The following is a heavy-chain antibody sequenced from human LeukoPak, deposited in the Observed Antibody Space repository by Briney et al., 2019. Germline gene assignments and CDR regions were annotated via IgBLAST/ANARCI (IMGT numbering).Heavy chain of an antibody. CDR1: GFTFSSYW. Sequence: GGSLRLSCAASGFTFSSYWMSWVRQAPGKGLEWVANIKQDGSEKYYVDSVKGRFTISRDNAKNSLYLQMNSLRAEDTAVYYCARAQGQRYSSSDYFDYWGQGTLVTVSS. CDR3: ARAQGQRYSSSDYFDY. CDR2: IKQDGSEK. D-gene: IGHD6-6*01. J-gene: IGHJ4*02. V-gene: IGHV3-7*01.